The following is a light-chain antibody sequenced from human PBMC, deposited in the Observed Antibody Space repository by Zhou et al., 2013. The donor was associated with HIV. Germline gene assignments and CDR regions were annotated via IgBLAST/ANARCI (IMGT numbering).Light chain of an antibody. V-gene: IGKV1-39*01. Sequence: DIQVTQSPSSLSASVGDRVTIACRASQTISTYLNWYQQKPGKAPKLLIYDGSRLQSGVPSRFSGSGSGTDFTLTISSLQPEDFATYYCQQSYSTPFSFGQGTKVEIQ. CDR3: QQSYSTPFS. CDR2: DGS. J-gene: IGKJ2*03. CDR1: QTISTY.